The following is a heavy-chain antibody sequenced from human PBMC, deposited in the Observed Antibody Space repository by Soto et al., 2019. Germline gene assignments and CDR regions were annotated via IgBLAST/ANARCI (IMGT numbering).Heavy chain of an antibody. J-gene: IGHJ3*01. CDR3: ARKRYNDAFDF. D-gene: IGHD1-1*01. V-gene: IGHV6-1*01. Sequence: SQTLSLTCALSGDSVSSNSGAWNWIRQSPSRGLEWLGRTFYRSKWYNDYAVSVKGRIIIKPDTSKNQFSLQLSSMTPDDAAVYYCARKRYNDAFDFWGQGTMVTVSS. CDR1: GDSVSSNSGA. CDR2: TFYRSKWYN.